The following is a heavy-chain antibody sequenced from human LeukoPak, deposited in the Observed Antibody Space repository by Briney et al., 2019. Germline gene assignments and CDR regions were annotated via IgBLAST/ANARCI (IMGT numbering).Heavy chain of an antibody. V-gene: IGHV4-31*03. CDR3: ARGVSFDY. D-gene: IGHD2/OR15-2a*01. Sequence: SETLSLTCTVSGGSVSSSSYYWSWIRQHPGKGLEWIGYIYYSGSTYYNPSLKSRVTISVDTSKNQFSLKLSSVTAADTAVYYCARGVSFDYWGQGTLVTVSS. CDR1: GGSVSSSSYY. J-gene: IGHJ4*02. CDR2: IYYSGST.